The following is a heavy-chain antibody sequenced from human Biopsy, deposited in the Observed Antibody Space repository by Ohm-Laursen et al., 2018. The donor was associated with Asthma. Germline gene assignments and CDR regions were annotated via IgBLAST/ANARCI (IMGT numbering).Heavy chain of an antibody. Sequence: SSLRLSCAASGFVFSQCGMHWVRQGPGKGLEWVALVSSDGRNKYYEDSVKGRFTISGDNSRKRLYLQINRLTVEDSAVYFCARQSGQDYGDSSGFDIWGQGTKVAVSS. CDR2: VSSDGRNK. CDR3: ARQSGQDYGDSSGFDI. J-gene: IGHJ3*02. D-gene: IGHD3-22*01. V-gene: IGHV3-30*03. CDR1: GFVFSQCG.